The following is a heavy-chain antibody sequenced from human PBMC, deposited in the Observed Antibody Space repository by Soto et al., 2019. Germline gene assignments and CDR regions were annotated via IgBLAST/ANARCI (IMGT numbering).Heavy chain of an antibody. CDR1: GFTFSSYA. Sequence: EVQLLESGGGLVQPGGSLRLSCAASGFTFSSYAMSWVRQAPGKGREWVSAISGSGGSTYYADSVKGRFTISRDNSKNTLYLQMNSLRAEDTAVYYCAKDLSDYDFWSGYSDDYWGQGTLVTVSS. D-gene: IGHD3-3*01. CDR3: AKDLSDYDFWSGYSDDY. J-gene: IGHJ4*02. V-gene: IGHV3-23*01. CDR2: ISGSGGST.